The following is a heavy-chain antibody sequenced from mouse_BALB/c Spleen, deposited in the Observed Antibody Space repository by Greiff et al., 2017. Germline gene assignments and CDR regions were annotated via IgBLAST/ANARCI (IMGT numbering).Heavy chain of an antibody. D-gene: IGHD2-3*01. V-gene: IGHV5-12-2*01. CDR1: GFTFSSYT. CDR3: ARRRGDGYYFFDY. Sequence: EVKVEESGGGLVQPGGSLKLSCAASGFTFSSYTMSWVRQTPEKRLEWVAYISNGGGSTYYPDTVKGRFTISRDNAKNTLYLQMSSLKSEDTAMYYCARRRGDGYYFFDYWGQGTTLTVSS. J-gene: IGHJ2*01. CDR2: ISNGGGST.